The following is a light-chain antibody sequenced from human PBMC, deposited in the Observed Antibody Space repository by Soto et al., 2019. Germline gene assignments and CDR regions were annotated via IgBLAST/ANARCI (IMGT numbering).Light chain of an antibody. V-gene: IGKV3-20*01. Sequence: TVLTQSPDTLSLSPGEGATLSCRASQSVNSAYFAWYHQRPGQSPRLLIYGTSRRATGIPDRFSGGGSGTDFTLSISRLQPEDSGLYYCQQYSRTWTFVQGTRLEI. CDR2: GTS. CDR1: QSVNSAY. CDR3: QQYSRTWT. J-gene: IGKJ1*01.